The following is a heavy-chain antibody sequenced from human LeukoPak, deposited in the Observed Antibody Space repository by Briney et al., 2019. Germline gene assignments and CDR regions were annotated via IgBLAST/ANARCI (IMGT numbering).Heavy chain of an antibody. J-gene: IGHJ6*03. CDR2: IYYSGST. Sequence: SETLSFTCTVSGGSISSYYWSWIRQPPGKGLEWIGYIYYSGSTNYNPSLKSRVTISVDTSKNQFSLKLSSVTAADTAVYYCARSDSSSWGYYYYYYMDVWGKGTTVTVSS. D-gene: IGHD6-13*01. V-gene: IGHV4-59*01. CDR3: ARSDSSSWGYYYYYYMDV. CDR1: GGSISSYY.